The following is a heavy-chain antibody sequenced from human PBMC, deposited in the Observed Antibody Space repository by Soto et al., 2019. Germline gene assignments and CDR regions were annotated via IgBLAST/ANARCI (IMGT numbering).Heavy chain of an antibody. D-gene: IGHD4-17*01. CDR3: ARGRDYRVTPHYFDP. V-gene: IGHV4-34*01. Sequence: QVQLQQWGAQLLKPSETLSLTCGVDGGSFTDHYWSWIRQPPGRGLEWLGEANTSGSTNYIPSLKRRVTISVDTTKNQFSLKLNSVTAADTAVYYCARGRDYRVTPHYFDPWGQGTLVTVSS. CDR1: GGSFTDHY. CDR2: ANTSGST. J-gene: IGHJ5*02.